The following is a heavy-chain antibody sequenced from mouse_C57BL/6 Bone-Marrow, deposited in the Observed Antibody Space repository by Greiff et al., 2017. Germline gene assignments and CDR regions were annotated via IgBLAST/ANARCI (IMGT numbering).Heavy chain of an antibody. Sequence: VQLQESGAELARPGASVKLSCKASGYTFTSYGISWVKQRTGQGLEWIGEIYPRGGNTYYNEKFKGKATLTADKSSSTAYMELRSLTSEDSAVYFCARCGPYYAMDYWGQGTSVTVSS. CDR3: ARCGPYYAMDY. V-gene: IGHV1-81*01. J-gene: IGHJ4*01. D-gene: IGHD1-1*02. CDR1: GYTFTSYG. CDR2: IYPRGGNT.